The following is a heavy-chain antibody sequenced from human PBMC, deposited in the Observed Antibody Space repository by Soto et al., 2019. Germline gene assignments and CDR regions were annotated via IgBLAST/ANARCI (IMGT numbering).Heavy chain of an antibody. V-gene: IGHV2-70*02. CDR1: GFSLSTSGMC. CDR3: ARWGQTPAAGPNFDY. J-gene: IGHJ4*02. Sequence: SGPTLVNPTQTLTLTCTFSGFSLSTSGMCVSWIRQPPGKALEWLARIDWDDDKYYSTSLKTRLTISKDTSKNQVVLTMTNMDPEDSAVYYCARWGQTPAAGPNFDYWGQGTLVTVSS. CDR2: IDWDDDK. D-gene: IGHD6-13*01.